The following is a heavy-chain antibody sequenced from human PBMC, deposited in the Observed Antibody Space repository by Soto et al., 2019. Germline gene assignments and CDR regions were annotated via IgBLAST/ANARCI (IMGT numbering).Heavy chain of an antibody. CDR1: GGSISSGGYH. Sequence: QVQLQESGPGLVKPSQTLSLTYTVSGGSISSGGYHCNWIRQRPGQGLEWIGYVFYSGSTYYNPSLKSRLSMSVDTSKNQFSLKLRSVTAADTAVYYCARARDSSGLAFDIWGQGTMVTVSS. V-gene: IGHV4-31*03. CDR3: ARARDSSGLAFDI. J-gene: IGHJ3*02. CDR2: VFYSGST. D-gene: IGHD3-22*01.